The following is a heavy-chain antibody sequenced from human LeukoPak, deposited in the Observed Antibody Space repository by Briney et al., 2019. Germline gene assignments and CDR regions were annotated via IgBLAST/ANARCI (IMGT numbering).Heavy chain of an antibody. V-gene: IGHV4-59*01. J-gene: IGHJ4*02. D-gene: IGHD6-19*01. CDR1: GGSINNYY. Sequence: PSETLSLTCTVSGGSINNYYWSWIRQPPGKGLEWIGYIYYSGSTSYNPSLKSRVTISVDTSKNQFSLKLRSVTAADTAVYFCARYASYGWRFDYWGQGTLVTVSS. CDR2: IYYSGST. CDR3: ARYASYGWRFDY.